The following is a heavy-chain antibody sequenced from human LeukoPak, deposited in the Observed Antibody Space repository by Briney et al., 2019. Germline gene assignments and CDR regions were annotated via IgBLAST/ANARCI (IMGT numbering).Heavy chain of an antibody. J-gene: IGHJ4*02. V-gene: IGHV1-58*01. Sequence: SVKVSCKASGFTFTTSAVQWVRQARGQRLEWIGRIVVGSGNTDHAQKFQGRLTITRDISTSTAYMELSSLTSDDTAVYFCARDGTSTDDCWGQGTLVTVSS. CDR2: IVVGSGNT. D-gene: IGHD4-17*01. CDR1: GFTFTTSA. CDR3: ARDGTSTDDC.